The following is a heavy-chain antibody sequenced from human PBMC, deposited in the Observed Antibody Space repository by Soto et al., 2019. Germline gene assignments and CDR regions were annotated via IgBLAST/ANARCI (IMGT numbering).Heavy chain of an antibody. J-gene: IGHJ1*01. CDR2: IYYTGGT. CDR3: AREGPPIRAHNPPEYFQH. V-gene: IGHV4-39*02. Sequence: QLQPQESGPGLVKPSETLSLTCTVSGDSISTRSNYWAWIRQHPGKGLEWIGRIYYTGGTYYNPSLKSRVTLFLDTSKNQFSLNLNSVTAADTAVYYCAREGPPIRAHNPPEYFQHWGQGTPVTVSS. CDR1: GDSISTRSNY.